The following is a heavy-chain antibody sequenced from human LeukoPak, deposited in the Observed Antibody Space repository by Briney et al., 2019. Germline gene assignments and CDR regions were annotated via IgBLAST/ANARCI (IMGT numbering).Heavy chain of an antibody. CDR2: IYYSGTT. CDR1: GGSISSDY. D-gene: IGHD7-27*01. J-gene: IGHJ4*02. CDR3: ARGANWGSPDY. V-gene: IGHV4-59*01. Sequence: SETLSLTCTVSGGSISSDYWSWIRQSPGRGLEWIGYIYYSGTTSYNPSLKSRVTISLDTSKNQFSLKLSSVTAADTAVYYCARGANWGSPDYWGQGTLVTVSS.